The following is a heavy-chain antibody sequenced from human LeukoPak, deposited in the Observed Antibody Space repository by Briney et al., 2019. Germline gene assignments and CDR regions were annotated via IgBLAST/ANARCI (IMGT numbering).Heavy chain of an antibody. CDR2: IRYDGSNK. D-gene: IGHD3-3*01. V-gene: IGHV3-30*02. Sequence: PGRSLRLSCAASGFTFSSYGMHWVRQAPGKGLEWVAFIRYDGSNKYYADSVKGRFTISRDNSKNTLYLQMNSLRAEDTAVYYCAKLKYDFWSGYYFDYWGQGTLVTVSS. CDR1: GFTFSSYG. J-gene: IGHJ4*02. CDR3: AKLKYDFWSGYYFDY.